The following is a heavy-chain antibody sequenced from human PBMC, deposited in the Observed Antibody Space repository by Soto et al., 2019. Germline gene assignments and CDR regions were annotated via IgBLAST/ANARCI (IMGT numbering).Heavy chain of an antibody. Sequence: VSLRLSCAASGFTFNDYVMNWVRQAPGKGLEWVSSISASSSYINYADSVKGRFTISRVNTNNSLYLQMNSLRAEDTAVYYCARDSGYSDFDFHSDYWGLGTLVTVSS. J-gene: IGHJ4*02. CDR3: ARDSGYSDFDFHSDY. CDR1: GFTFNDYV. V-gene: IGHV3-21*01. CDR2: ISASSSYI. D-gene: IGHD5-12*01.